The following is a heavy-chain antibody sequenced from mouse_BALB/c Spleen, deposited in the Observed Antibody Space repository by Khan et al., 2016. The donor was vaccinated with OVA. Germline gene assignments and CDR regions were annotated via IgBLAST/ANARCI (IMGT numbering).Heavy chain of an antibody. J-gene: IGHJ3*01. CDR2: IWGDGGT. CDR1: GFSLTDYG. D-gene: IGHD1-2*01. Sequence: QVQLQQSGPGLVAPSQSLSITCTVSGFSLTDYGVNWVRQPPGKGLVWLGMIWGDGGTDYNPALKSRLSIKKDNSKSQVFLKMNSLRTDDTARYYCARELRLGGFAYWGQGTLVTV. CDR3: ARELRLGGFAY. V-gene: IGHV2-6-7*01.